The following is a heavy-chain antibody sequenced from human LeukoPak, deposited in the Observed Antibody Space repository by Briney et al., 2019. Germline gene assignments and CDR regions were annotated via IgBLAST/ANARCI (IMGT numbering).Heavy chain of an antibody. CDR1: GYTFTSYY. Sequence: ASVKVSCKASGYTFTSYYMHWVRQAPGQGLEWMGGFDPEDGETIYAQKFQGRVTMTEDTSTDTAYMELSSLRSEDTAVYYCATDRAGTTWAFDIWGQGTMVTVSS. J-gene: IGHJ3*02. V-gene: IGHV1-24*01. CDR3: ATDRAGTTWAFDI. D-gene: IGHD1-1*01. CDR2: FDPEDGET.